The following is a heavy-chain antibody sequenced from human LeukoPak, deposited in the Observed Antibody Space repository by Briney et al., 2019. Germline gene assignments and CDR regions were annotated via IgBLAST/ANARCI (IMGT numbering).Heavy chain of an antibody. V-gene: IGHV3-38-3*01. Sequence: GGSLRLSCAASGFTVSSNEMSWVRQAPGKGLEWVSSISGGSTYYADSRKGRFTISRDNTKNTLHLRMNTLRPEETAVYYRKKEERITRIVVVMRSPFYFDYWGQGTLVTVSS. J-gene: IGHJ4*02. CDR2: ISGGST. CDR3: KKEERITRIVVVMRSPFYFDY. CDR1: GFTVSSNE. D-gene: IGHD3-22*01.